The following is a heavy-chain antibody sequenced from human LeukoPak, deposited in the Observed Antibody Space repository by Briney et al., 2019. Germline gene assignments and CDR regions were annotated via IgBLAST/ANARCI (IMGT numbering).Heavy chain of an antibody. V-gene: IGHV3-7*01. J-gene: IGHJ5*02. Sequence: GGSLRLPCAASGFTFNSYWMSWVRQAPGKGLQWVANIKEDGSEEYYLDSVRGRYTISRDNGKNALFLQMNFLKAEDTAVYYCAREWTQGRRKGLKSVVTPAGFDPWGQGTLVTVSS. CDR1: GFTFNSYW. CDR3: AREWTQGRRKGLKSVVTPAGFDP. D-gene: IGHD4-23*01. CDR2: IKEDGSEE.